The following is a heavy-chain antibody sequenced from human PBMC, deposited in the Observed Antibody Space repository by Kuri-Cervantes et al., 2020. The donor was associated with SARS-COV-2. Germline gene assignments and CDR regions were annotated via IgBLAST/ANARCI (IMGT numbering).Heavy chain of an antibody. CDR2: IYYSGST. Sequence: SQTLSLTCAVCGGSFSAYYWGWIRQPPGKGLEWIGSIYYSGSTYYNPSLKSRVTISVDTSKNQFSLKLGSVTAADTAVYYCASQVDTAMAFDCWGQGTLVTVSS. CDR3: ASQVDTAMAFDC. J-gene: IGHJ4*02. D-gene: IGHD5-18*01. CDR1: GGSFSAYY. V-gene: IGHV4-39*01.